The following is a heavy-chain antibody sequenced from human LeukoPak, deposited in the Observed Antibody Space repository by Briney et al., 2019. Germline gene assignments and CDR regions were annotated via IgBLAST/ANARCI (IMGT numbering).Heavy chain of an antibody. CDR1: GYTFTGYY. J-gene: IGHJ4*02. CDR2: INPNSGGT. Sequence: AAVKVSCKASGYTFTGYYMHWVRQAPGQGLEWMGWINPNSGGTNYAQKFQGRVTMTRDTSISTAYMELSRLRSDDTAVYYCARAGGLTTVTTAYFDYWGQGTLVTVSS. CDR3: ARAGGLTTVTTAYFDY. D-gene: IGHD4-17*01. V-gene: IGHV1-2*02.